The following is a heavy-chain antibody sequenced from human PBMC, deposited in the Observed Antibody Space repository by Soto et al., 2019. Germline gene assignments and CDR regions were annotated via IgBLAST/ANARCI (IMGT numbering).Heavy chain of an antibody. D-gene: IGHD3-22*01. CDR1: GYTFTSYA. CDR3: ARGHYYDSSGYYRRNYFDY. V-gene: IGHV1-3*01. J-gene: IGHJ4*02. Sequence: GASVKVSCKASGYTFTSYAMHWVRQAPGQRLEWMGWINAGNGNTKYSQKFQGRVTITRDTSASTAYMELSSLRSEDTAVYYCARGHYYDSSGYYRRNYFDYWGQGTLVTVSS. CDR2: INAGNGNT.